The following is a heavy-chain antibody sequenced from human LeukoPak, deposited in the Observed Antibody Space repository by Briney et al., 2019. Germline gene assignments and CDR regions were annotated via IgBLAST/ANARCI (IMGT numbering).Heavy chain of an antibody. D-gene: IGHD3-10*01. CDR1: GGSISGYS. CDR3: ARGHLGLSP. CDR2: FHNSRTT. V-gene: IGHV4-59*01. J-gene: IGHJ5*02. Sequence: PSETLSLTCTVSGGSISGYSWTWIRQPRGQGLEWIGYFHNSRTTSYNPSLTGRVIISVDTAMDQISLKLNSVTAADTAVYYCARGHLGLSPWGQGTLVTVSS.